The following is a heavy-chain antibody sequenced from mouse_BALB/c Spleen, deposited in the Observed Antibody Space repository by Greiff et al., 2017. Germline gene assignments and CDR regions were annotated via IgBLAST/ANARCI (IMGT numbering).Heavy chain of an antibody. CDR1: GYTFTSYV. J-gene: IGHJ1*01. Sequence: VQLQQSGPELVKPGASVKMSCKASGYTFTSYVMHWVKQKPGQGLEWIGYFNPYNDGTKYNEKFKGKDTLTSDKSSSTAYMVLSSLTSEDSAVYYCARGDRVRYNWYLDDWGAGTTVTVSS. CDR2: FNPYNDGT. CDR3: ARGDRVRYNWYLDD. V-gene: IGHV1-14*01. D-gene: IGHD1-1*01.